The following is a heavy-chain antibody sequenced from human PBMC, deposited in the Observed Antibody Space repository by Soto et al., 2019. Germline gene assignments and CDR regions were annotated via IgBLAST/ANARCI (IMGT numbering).Heavy chain of an antibody. CDR1: GGSISSYY. V-gene: IGHV4-59*01. D-gene: IGHD2-21*02. CDR2: IYYSGST. Sequence: SETLSLTCTVSGGSISSYYWSWIRQPPGKGLEWIGYIYYSGSTNYNPSLKSRVTISVDTSKNQFSLKLSSVTAADTAVYYCARIASGGGACYPEYFQHWGPVTLVTVSS. J-gene: IGHJ1*01. CDR3: ARIASGGGACYPEYFQH.